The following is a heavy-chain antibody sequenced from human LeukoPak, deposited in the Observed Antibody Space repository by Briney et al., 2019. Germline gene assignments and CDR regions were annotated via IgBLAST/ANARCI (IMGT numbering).Heavy chain of an antibody. CDR1: GFTFSSYA. CDR2: ISSGGTYI. CDR3: ARDRSGYSGYECQAY. Sequence: GGSLRLSCAASGFTFSSYAMSWVRQAPGKGLEWVSSISSGGTYIYYADSVKGRFTISRDNTKNSLYLQMNSLRAEDTAVYYCARDRSGYSGYECQAYWGQGTLVTVSS. J-gene: IGHJ4*02. V-gene: IGHV3-21*01. D-gene: IGHD5-12*01.